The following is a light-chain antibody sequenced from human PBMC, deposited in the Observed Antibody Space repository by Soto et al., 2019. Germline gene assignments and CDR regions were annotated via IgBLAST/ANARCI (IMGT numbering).Light chain of an antibody. CDR2: DAS. V-gene: IGKV3-15*01. CDR3: QQYYNWPPCT. CDR1: QSVSYH. J-gene: IGKJ2*02. Sequence: EIVMTQSPATLSVSPGERATLSCRASQSVSYHLAWYQQKPGQAPRLLIYDASTRAPGIPARFGGSGSATDFTLTISSLQSEVFAVYYCQQYYNWPPCTFGQGTKLEIK.